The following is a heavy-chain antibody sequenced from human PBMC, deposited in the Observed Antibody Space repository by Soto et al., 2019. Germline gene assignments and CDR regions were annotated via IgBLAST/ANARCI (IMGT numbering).Heavy chain of an antibody. D-gene: IGHD1-26*01. V-gene: IGHV3-15*01. CDR1: GFTFSNAW. J-gene: IGHJ3*02. CDR2: IKSKTDGGTT. Sequence: EVQLVESGGGLVKPGGSLRLSCAASGFTFSNAWMSWVRQAPGKGLEWVGRIKSKTDGGTTDYAAPVKGRFTISRDDSKNTLYLQMNSLKTEDTAVYYCTTDWWELGWDAFDIWGQGTMVTVSS. CDR3: TTDWWELGWDAFDI.